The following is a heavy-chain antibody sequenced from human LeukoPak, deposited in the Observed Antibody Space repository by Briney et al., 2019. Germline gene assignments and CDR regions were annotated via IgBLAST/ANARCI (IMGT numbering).Heavy chain of an antibody. CDR2: FDPEDGET. V-gene: IGHV1-24*01. CDR3: ATGGYSYGREYFQH. D-gene: IGHD5-18*01. CDR1: GYTLTELS. J-gene: IGHJ1*01. Sequence: GPVKVSFKVSGYTLTELSMHWVRQAPGKGLEWMGGFDPEDGETIYAQKFQGRVTMTEDTSTDTAYMELSSLRSEDTAVYYCATGGYSYGREYFQHWGQAPWSPSPQ.